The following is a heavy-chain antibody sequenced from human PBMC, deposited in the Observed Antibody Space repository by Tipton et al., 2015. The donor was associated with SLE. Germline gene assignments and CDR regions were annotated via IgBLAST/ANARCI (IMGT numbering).Heavy chain of an antibody. CDR2: IYTSGST. J-gene: IGHJ4*02. D-gene: IGHD3-10*01. V-gene: IGHV4-4*09. CDR1: GGSISSYY. Sequence: TLSLTCTVSGGSISSYYWSWIRQPPGKGLEWIGYIYTSGSTNYNPSLKSRVTISVDTSKNQFSLKLSSVTAADTAVYYCASRLLGGLEPYFDYWGQGTLVTVSS. CDR3: ASRLLGGLEPYFDY.